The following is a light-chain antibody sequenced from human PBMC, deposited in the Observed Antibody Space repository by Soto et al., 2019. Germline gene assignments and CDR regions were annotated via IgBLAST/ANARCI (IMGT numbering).Light chain of an antibody. Sequence: EIVMTQSPATLSVSPGERATLSCRASESISSNLARYQQKPSQAPRLLIYGASTRPTGSPARFSGSGSGTEFTLTTSSLQTEDFPVYYDQQYNSWPRGVGQGTNVEIK. CDR1: ESISSN. CDR2: GAS. CDR3: QQYNSWPRG. V-gene: IGKV3-15*01. J-gene: IGKJ1*01.